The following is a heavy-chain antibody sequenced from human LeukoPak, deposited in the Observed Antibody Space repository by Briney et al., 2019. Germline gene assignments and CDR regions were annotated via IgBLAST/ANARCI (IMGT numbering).Heavy chain of an antibody. V-gene: IGHV1-69*05. Sequence: SVKVSCKASGYTFTSYYMHWVRQAPGQGLEWMGGIIPIFGRADYAQKFQDIVTITTDQSTSTVYMELSSLRSEDTAVYYCARGETILNWFDPWGQGTLVTVSS. D-gene: IGHD1-1*01. CDR1: GYTFTSYY. J-gene: IGHJ5*02. CDR3: ARGETILNWFDP. CDR2: IIPIFGRA.